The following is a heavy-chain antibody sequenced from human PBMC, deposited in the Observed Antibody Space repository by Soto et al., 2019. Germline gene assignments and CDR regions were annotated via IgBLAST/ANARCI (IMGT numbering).Heavy chain of an antibody. CDR1: GGTFSSYA. V-gene: IGHV1-69*01. Sequence: QVQLVQSGAEVKKPGSSVKVSCKASGGTFSSYAISWVRQAPGQGLEWMGGIIPISGTANYAQKFQGRVTITADESTSTAYMDLSSRRSEDTAVYYCARSQGSSTSLEIYYYYYYAMDVWGQGTTVTVSS. CDR3: ARSQGSSTSLEIYYYYYYAMDV. D-gene: IGHD2-2*01. CDR2: IIPISGTA. J-gene: IGHJ6*02.